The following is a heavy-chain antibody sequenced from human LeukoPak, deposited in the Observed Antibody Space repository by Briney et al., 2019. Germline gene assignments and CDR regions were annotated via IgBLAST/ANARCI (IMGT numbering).Heavy chain of an antibody. Sequence: ASVKVSCKTSGYSENFYGITWVRQVAGQGLEWMGWISAQHGQTEYAPNSQDRVTMTTDTYTNTAYMELRSLRSEDTAVYYCARDNDSRDPPHFDYWGQGTLVTVSS. J-gene: IGHJ4*02. CDR1: GYSENFYG. V-gene: IGHV1-18*01. CDR2: ISAQHGQT. D-gene: IGHD3-16*01. CDR3: ARDNDSRDPPHFDY.